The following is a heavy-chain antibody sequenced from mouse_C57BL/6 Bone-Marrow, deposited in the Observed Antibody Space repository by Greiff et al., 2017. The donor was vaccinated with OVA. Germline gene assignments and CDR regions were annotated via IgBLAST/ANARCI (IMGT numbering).Heavy chain of an antibody. CDR2: IHPNSGST. D-gene: IGHD1-1*01. CDR1: GYTFTSYW. V-gene: IGHV1-64*01. CDR3: ARGNYYGSSPYYFDY. Sequence: QVQLQQPGAELVKPGASVKLSCKASGYTFTSYWMHWVKQRPGQGLEWIGMIHPNSGSTNYNEKFKSKATLTVDKSSSTAYMQLSSLTSEDSAVYYCARGNYYGSSPYYFDYWGRGTTLTVSS. J-gene: IGHJ2*01.